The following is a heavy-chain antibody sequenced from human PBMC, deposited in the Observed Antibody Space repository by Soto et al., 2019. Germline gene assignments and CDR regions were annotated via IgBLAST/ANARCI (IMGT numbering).Heavy chain of an antibody. CDR2: VSGSGGTR. Sequence: EVQLLESGGGLVQPGGSLRLSCAASGFTFSSYGMSWVRQAPGKGLEWVSHVSGSGGTRYYADSVRGRFTISRDNSKNTLYLEMNSPRAEDTAVYYCAKDDSTGPFDYWGQGILVTVSS. CDR3: AKDDSTGPFDY. CDR1: GFTFSSYG. D-gene: IGHD2-21*01. J-gene: IGHJ4*02. V-gene: IGHV3-23*01.